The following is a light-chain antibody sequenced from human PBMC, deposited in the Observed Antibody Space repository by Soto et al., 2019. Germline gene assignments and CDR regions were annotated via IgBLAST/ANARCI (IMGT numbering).Light chain of an antibody. CDR3: HQYGSSQT. Sequence: EIVLTQSPGTLSLPPWERATLSCRASQTVGSSFLAWFQHKPGQAPRLLIYGASTRATGIPDRFSGSGSGTDFTLTISRLEPEDFAVYYCHQYGSSQTFGQGTKVDIK. CDR1: QTVGSSF. CDR2: GAS. V-gene: IGKV3-20*01. J-gene: IGKJ1*01.